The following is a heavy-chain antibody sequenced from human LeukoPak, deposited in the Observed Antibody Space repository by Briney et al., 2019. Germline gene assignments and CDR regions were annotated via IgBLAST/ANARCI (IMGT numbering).Heavy chain of an antibody. CDR2: ISAYNGNK. V-gene: IGHV1-18*01. CDR1: GYTFTSYG. Sequence: GASVKVSCKASGYTFTSYGISWVRQAPGQGLEWMGWISAYNGNKNYAQKLQGRVTMTTDTSTSTAYMELRSLRSDDTAVYYCARAGPYYYDSSGYYPSLEGGYYYMDVWGKGTTVTVSS. CDR3: ARAGPYYYDSSGYYPSLEGGYYYMDV. J-gene: IGHJ6*03. D-gene: IGHD3-22*01.